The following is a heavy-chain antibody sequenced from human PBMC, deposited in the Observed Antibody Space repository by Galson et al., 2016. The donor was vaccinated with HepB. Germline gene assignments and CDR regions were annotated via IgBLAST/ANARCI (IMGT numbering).Heavy chain of an antibody. CDR2: IYYSGNT. CDR1: GDSISIRGYY. D-gene: IGHD1-14*01. J-gene: IGHJ4*02. V-gene: IGHV4-39*02. Sequence: SETLSLTCTVYGDSISIRGYYWAWIRQPPGKGLEWIGSIYYSGNTYNTPSPKTRFSMYVDTPKNHFSLDLSSVTAADTAVYYCARRNLQPCFDYWGQGTPVSVSS. CDR3: ARRNLQPCFDY.